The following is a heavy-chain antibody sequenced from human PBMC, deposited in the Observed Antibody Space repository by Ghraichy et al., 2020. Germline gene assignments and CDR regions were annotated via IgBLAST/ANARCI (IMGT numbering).Heavy chain of an antibody. V-gene: IGHV3-48*02. Sequence: GSLRLSCAASGFTFSRYSMNWVRQSPGKGLEWVSYISSSSTTVYYADSVKGRFTISRDNAKNSLYLQMNSLRDEDTAVYYCATYYYYDSSGYYYWGQGTLVTVSS. CDR3: ATYYYYDSSGYYY. CDR1: GFTFSRYS. CDR2: ISSSSTTV. J-gene: IGHJ4*02. D-gene: IGHD3-22*01.